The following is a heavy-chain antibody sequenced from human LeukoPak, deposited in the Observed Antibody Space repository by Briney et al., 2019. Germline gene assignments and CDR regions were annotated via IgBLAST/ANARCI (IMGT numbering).Heavy chain of an antibody. J-gene: IGHJ6*02. D-gene: IGHD3-10*01. CDR2: TNADNVNT. CDR1: HYTFSRYS. CDR3: ARERDYYGSGSYSTLERDYGMDV. V-gene: IGHV1-18*04. Sequence: SETLSCKANHYTFSRYSPGWTRQPPAQTHEYLGWTNADNVNTNYAQNLQGRVTMTTDTSTSTAYMELRSLRSDDTAVYYCARERDYYGSGSYSTLERDYGMDVWGQGTTVTVSS.